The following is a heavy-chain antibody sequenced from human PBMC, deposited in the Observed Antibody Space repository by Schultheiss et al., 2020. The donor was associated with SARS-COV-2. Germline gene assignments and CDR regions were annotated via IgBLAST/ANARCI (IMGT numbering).Heavy chain of an antibody. D-gene: IGHD6-19*01. CDR3: ARDTEIAVAGYFDY. Sequence: GGSLRLSCAASGFTFSYYVMHWVRQAPGQGLEWVGRIKRKTDGGTTDYAAPVKGRFTISRDDSKYTLYLQMNSLRAEDTAVYYCARDTEIAVAGYFDYWGQGTLVTVSS. CDR1: GFTFSYYV. V-gene: IGHV3-15*07. CDR2: IKRKTDGGTT. J-gene: IGHJ4*02.